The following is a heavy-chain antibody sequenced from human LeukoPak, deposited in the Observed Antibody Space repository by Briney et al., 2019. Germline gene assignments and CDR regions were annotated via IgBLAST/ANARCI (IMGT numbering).Heavy chain of an antibody. V-gene: IGHV3-11*01. CDR3: ARDPHYDSSGYLGY. J-gene: IGHJ4*02. CDR2: ISSSGNTI. D-gene: IGHD3-22*01. Sequence: GGSLRLSCAASGFTLSDYYMSWIRQAPGKGLEWVSYISSSGNTIYYADSVKGRFTISRDNAKNSLYLQMNSLRAEDTAVYYCARDPHYDSSGYLGYWGQGTLLTVSS. CDR1: GFTLSDYY.